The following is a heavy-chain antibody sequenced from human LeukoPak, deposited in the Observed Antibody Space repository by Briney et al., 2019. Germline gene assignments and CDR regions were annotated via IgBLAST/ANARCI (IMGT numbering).Heavy chain of an antibody. Sequence: SQTLSLTCTVSGDSISNGGYCWSWIRQHPGKGLEWIGYIHYSGSTYYNPSLKSRVSISIDTSENRFSLKLSSVTAADTAVYYCARDLRAPNAFDIWGQGTMVTVSS. CDR1: GDSISNGGYC. J-gene: IGHJ3*02. V-gene: IGHV4-31*03. CDR2: IHYSGST. D-gene: IGHD3-9*01. CDR3: ARDLRAPNAFDI.